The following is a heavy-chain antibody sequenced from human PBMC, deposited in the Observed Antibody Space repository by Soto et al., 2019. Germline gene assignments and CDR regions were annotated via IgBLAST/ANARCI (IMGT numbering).Heavy chain of an antibody. J-gene: IGHJ4*02. CDR1: GGSISSSSYY. CDR3: ARPLYYYDSSGYRHETYFDY. V-gene: IGHV4-39*01. Sequence: QLQLQESGPGLVKPSETLSLTCTVSGGSISSSSYYWGWIRQPPGKGLEWIGSIYYSGSTYYNPSLKSRVTISVDTSKNQFSLKLSSVTAADTAVYYCARPLYYYDSSGYRHETYFDYWGQGTLVTVSS. CDR2: IYYSGST. D-gene: IGHD3-22*01.